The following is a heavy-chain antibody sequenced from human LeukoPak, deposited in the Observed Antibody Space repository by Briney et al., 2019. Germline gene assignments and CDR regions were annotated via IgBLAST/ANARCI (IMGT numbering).Heavy chain of an antibody. Sequence: ASVKVSCKASGYTSTGYYMHWVRQAPGQGLEWMGWINPNSGGTNYAQKFQGRVTMTRDTSISTAYMELSRLRSDDTAVYYCARELELDYYYYYMDVWGKGTTVTVSS. J-gene: IGHJ6*03. CDR1: GYTSTGYY. CDR2: INPNSGGT. D-gene: IGHD1-7*01. V-gene: IGHV1-2*02. CDR3: ARELELDYYYYYMDV.